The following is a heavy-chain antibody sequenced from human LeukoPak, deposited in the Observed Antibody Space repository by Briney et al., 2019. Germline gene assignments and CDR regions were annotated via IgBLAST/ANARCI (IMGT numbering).Heavy chain of an antibody. CDR3: ARGGYSYGYMGYSDY. D-gene: IGHD5-18*01. CDR2: ISAYTGNT. J-gene: IGHJ4*02. Sequence: GASVKVPCKASGYTFRNYGVSWVRQAPGQGLEWMGWISAYTGNTNYAQILQGRVTMTTDTSTSTAYMEIRSLRSDDTALYYCARGGYSYGYMGYSDYWGQGTLVTVSS. CDR1: GYTFRNYG. V-gene: IGHV1-18*01.